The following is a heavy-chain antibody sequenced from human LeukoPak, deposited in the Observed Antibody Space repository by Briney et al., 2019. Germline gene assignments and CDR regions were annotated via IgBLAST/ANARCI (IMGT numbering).Heavy chain of an antibody. J-gene: IGHJ5*02. Sequence: PSETLSLTCTVSGGSIGSGDYYWSWIRQPPGKGLEWIGFIYYRGNTYYNPSLKSRVTTSIDTVRDQFSLRLSSVTAADTAVYYCARVAAHWFDPWGQGTLVTVSS. D-gene: IGHD6-25*01. CDR2: IYYRGNT. CDR3: ARVAAHWFDP. CDR1: GGSIGSGDYY. V-gene: IGHV4-30-4*01.